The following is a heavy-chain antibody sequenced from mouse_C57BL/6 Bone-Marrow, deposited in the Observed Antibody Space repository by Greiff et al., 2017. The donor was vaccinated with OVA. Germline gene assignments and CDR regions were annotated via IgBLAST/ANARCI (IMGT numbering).Heavy chain of an antibody. V-gene: IGHV1-82*01. D-gene: IGHD2-4*01. CDR3: ARWGLRGGDY. CDR1: GYAFSSSW. CDR2: IYPGDGDT. J-gene: IGHJ4*01. Sequence: VKLQQSGPELVKPGASVKISCKASGYAFSSSWMNWVKQRPGKGLEWIGRIYPGDGDTNYNGKFKGKATLTADKSSSTAYMQLSSLPSEDSAVYFCARWGLRGGDYWGQGTSVTVSS.